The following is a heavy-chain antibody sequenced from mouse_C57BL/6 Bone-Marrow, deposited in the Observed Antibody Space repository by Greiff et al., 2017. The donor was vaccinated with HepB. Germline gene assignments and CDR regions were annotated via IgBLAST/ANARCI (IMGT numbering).Heavy chain of an antibody. D-gene: IGHD1-1*01. CDR2: ILPGSGST. Sequence: QVQLKESGAELMKPGASVKLSCKATGYTFTGYWIEWVKQRPGHGLEWIGEILPGSGSTNYNEKFKGKATFTADTSSNTAYMQLSSLTTEDSAIYYCARFPVYYGSSYWYFDVWGTGTTVTVSS. CDR1: GYTFTGYW. V-gene: IGHV1-9*01. CDR3: ARFPVYYGSSYWYFDV. J-gene: IGHJ1*03.